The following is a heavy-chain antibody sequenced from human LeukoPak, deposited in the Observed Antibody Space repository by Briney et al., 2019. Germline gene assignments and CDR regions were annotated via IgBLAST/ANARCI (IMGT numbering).Heavy chain of an antibody. CDR2: ISSSSSYI. D-gene: IGHD4-17*01. CDR1: GFIFSTYA. Sequence: GGSLRLSCAASGFIFSTYAMHWVRQAPGKGLEWVSFISSSSSYIYYADSVKGRFTISRDNAKNSLYLQMNSLRTEDTALYYCAHTVTPRYFQFWGQGTLVTVSS. CDR3: AHTVTPRYFQF. V-gene: IGHV3-21*01. J-gene: IGHJ1*01.